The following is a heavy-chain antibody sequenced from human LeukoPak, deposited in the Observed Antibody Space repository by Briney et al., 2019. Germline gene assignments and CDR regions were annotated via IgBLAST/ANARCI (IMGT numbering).Heavy chain of an antibody. CDR2: ISGSGGST. CDR3: AKDLSSSWNYFDY. CDR1: GFTFSSYA. V-gene: IGHV3-23*01. D-gene: IGHD6-13*01. Sequence: GGSLRLSCAASGFTFSSYAMNWVRQASGKGLEWVSGISGSGGSTYYADSVKGRVTISRDNSKNTLYLQMNSLRAEDTAVYYCAKDLSSSWNYFDYWGQGTLVTVSS. J-gene: IGHJ4*02.